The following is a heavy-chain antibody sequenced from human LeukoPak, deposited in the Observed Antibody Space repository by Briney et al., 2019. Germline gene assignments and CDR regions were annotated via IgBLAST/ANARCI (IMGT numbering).Heavy chain of an antibody. Sequence: SGPTLVKPTQTLTLTCTFSGFSLSTSGVGVGWIRQPPGKALEWLALIYWDDDKRYSPSLKSRLTITKDTSKNQVVLTMTNMDPVDTATYYCARTLVDYVWGSYRYTGFDYWGQRTLVTVSS. CDR3: ARTLVDYVWGSYRYTGFDY. D-gene: IGHD3-16*02. CDR1: GFSLSTSGVG. J-gene: IGHJ4*02. V-gene: IGHV2-5*02. CDR2: IYWDDDK.